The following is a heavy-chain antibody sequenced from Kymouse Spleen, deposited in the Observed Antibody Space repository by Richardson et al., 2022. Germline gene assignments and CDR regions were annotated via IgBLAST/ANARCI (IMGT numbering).Heavy chain of an antibody. J-gene: IGHJ4*02. CDR3: ARERGYCSSTSCYRGSSPYFDY. CDR2: IWYDGSNK. CDR1: GFTFSSYG. D-gene: IGHD2-2*02. V-gene: IGHV3-33*01. Sequence: QVQLVESGGGVVQPGRSLRLSCAASGFTFSSYGMHWVRQAPGKGLEWVAVIWYDGSNKYYADSVKGRFTISRDNSKNTLYLQMNSLRAEDTAVYYCARERGYCSSTSCYRGSSPYFDYWGQGTLVTVSS.